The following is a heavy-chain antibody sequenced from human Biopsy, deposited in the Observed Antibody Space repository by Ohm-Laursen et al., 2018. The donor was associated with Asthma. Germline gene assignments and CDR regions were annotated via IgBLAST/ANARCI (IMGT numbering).Heavy chain of an antibody. CDR3: ARKAGSCISRTCYSLDF. CDR1: GGTFNTYV. V-gene: IGHV1-69*01. D-gene: IGHD2-2*01. CDR2: VNSVFGTT. Sequence: SSVKVSCNSLGGTFNTYVIGWARQAPGQGLEWMGGVNSVFGTTTYPQKFQDRVTITADDSTSTVYMELSSLRSEDTAVYYCARKAGSCISRTCYSLDFWGQGTLVTVSS. J-gene: IGHJ4*02.